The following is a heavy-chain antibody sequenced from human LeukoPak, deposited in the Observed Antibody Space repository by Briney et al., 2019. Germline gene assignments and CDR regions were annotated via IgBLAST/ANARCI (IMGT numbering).Heavy chain of an antibody. J-gene: IGHJ5*02. Sequence: SSETLSLTCTVSGGSISVISYFWAWIRQPPGKGLEWIGGVTYSGSIYYNPSLKSRVTMSEDTSNNQFSLNLTSLTAADTAVYYCARHVAVAGNWFAPWGRGTLVTVSS. CDR2: VTYSGSI. CDR1: GGSISVISYF. D-gene: IGHD6-19*01. V-gene: IGHV4-39*01. CDR3: ARHVAVAGNWFAP.